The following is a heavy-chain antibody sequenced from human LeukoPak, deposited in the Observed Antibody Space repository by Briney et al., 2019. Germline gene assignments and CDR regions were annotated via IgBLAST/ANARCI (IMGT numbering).Heavy chain of an antibody. CDR2: IHYNGST. CDR3: ARDRGVPRPYYFDQ. J-gene: IGHJ4*02. D-gene: IGHD3-10*01. Sequence: PSETLSLTCTVSGGSISISSYYWGCIRQPPGKGLEWIGSIHYNGSTCSNPSLESRVIMSVDTSKNQFSLKLTSVTAAETAVYYCARDRGVPRPYYFDQWGQGTLVTVSS. V-gene: IGHV4-39*07. CDR1: GGSISISSYY.